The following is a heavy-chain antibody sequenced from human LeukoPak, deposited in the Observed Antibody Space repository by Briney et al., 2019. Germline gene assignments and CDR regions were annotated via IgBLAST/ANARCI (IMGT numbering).Heavy chain of an antibody. CDR2: ISGSGGST. D-gene: IGHD1-26*01. Sequence: GGSLRLSCAASGFTFNNYAMSWVRQAPGKGPEWLSAISGSGGSTTDADSVKGRFTTSRDNSKSTLFLQMNILRAEDTAIYYCAKHKWELTVGIWFDPWGQGTLVTVSS. CDR3: AKHKWELTVGIWFDP. V-gene: IGHV3-23*01. J-gene: IGHJ5*02. CDR1: GFTFNNYA.